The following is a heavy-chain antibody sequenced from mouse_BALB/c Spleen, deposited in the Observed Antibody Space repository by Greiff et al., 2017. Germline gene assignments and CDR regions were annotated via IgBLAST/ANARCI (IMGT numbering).Heavy chain of an antibody. CDR3: ARDDGYDAWFAY. Sequence: EVLLVESGGGLVKPGGSLKFSCAASGFTFSSYAMSWVRQTPEKGLEWVASISSGGGTYYPDSVKGRFAISTENANNILYLQMSSLRSEDTAMYYCARDDGYDAWFAYWGQGTLVTVSA. D-gene: IGHD2-2*01. CDR1: GFTFSSYA. CDR2: ISSGGGT. V-gene: IGHV5-6-5*01. J-gene: IGHJ3*01.